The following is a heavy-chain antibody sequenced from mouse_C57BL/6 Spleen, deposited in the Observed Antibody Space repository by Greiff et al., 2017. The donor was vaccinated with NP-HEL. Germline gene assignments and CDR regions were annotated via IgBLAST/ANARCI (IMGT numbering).Heavy chain of an antibody. V-gene: IGHV1-64*01. CDR1: GYTFTSYW. J-gene: IGHJ3*01. D-gene: IGHD2-2*01. Sequence: QVQLKQPGAELVKPGASVKLSCKASGYTFTSYWMHWVKQRPGQGLEWIGMIHPNSGSTNYNEKFKSKATLTVDKSSSTAYMQLSSLTSEDSAVYYCARSGLIPGGYGIAYWGQGTLVTVSA. CDR3: ARSGLIPGGYGIAY. CDR2: IHPNSGST.